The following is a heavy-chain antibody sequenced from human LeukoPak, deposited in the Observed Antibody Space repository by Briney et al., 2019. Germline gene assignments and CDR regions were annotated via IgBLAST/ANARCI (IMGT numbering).Heavy chain of an antibody. Sequence: GGSLRLSCAASGFTFSNYAMHWVRQAPGKGLEYVSAISSNGGSTYYANSVKGRFTISRDNSKDTLYLQMGSLRAEDMAVYYCARDLRLKELAYCGGDCLDYWGQGTLVTVSS. V-gene: IGHV3-64*01. CDR3: ARDLRLKELAYCGGDCLDY. CDR2: ISSNGGST. CDR1: GFTFSNYA. J-gene: IGHJ4*02. D-gene: IGHD2-21*02.